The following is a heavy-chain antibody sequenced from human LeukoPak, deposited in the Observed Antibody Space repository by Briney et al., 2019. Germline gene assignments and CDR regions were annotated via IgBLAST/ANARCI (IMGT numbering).Heavy chain of an antibody. CDR2: ISYDGSNK. J-gene: IGHJ4*02. V-gene: IGHV3-30*18. D-gene: IGHD5/OR15-5a*01. CDR3: AKVGLRPDY. Sequence: PGGSLRLSCAASGFTFSSYGMHWVRQAPGKGLEWVAVISYDGSNKYYADSVKGRFTISRDNSKSTLYLQMNSLRAEDTAVYYCAKVGLRPDYWGQGTLVTVSS. CDR1: GFTFSSYG.